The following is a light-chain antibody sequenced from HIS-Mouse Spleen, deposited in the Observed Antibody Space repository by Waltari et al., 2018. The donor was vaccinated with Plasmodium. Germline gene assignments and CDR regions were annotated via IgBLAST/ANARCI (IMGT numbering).Light chain of an antibody. CDR2: DAS. J-gene: IGKJ3*01. Sequence: DIQMTQSPSSLSASVGDRVTIPCQASQDISNYLNWYQQKQGKAPTLLIYDASNLETGVPSRFSVSGSGTDFTFTISSLQPEDIATYYCQQYDNLPPLFTFGPGTKVDIK. V-gene: IGKV1-33*01. CDR1: QDISNY. CDR3: QQYDNLPPLFT.